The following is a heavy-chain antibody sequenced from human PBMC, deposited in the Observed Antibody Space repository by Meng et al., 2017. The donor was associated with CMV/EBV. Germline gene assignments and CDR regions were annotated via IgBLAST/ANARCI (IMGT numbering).Heavy chain of an antibody. V-gene: IGHV4-61*02. Sequence: QVQLQESGPGLVKPYQTLSLTCTVSGGSISSGSYYWSWIRQPAGKGLEWIGRIYTSGSTNYNPSLKSRVTISVDTSKNQFSLKLSSVTAADTAVYYCARGLITMVRGVPFDYWGQGTLVTVSS. J-gene: IGHJ4*02. D-gene: IGHD3-10*01. CDR3: ARGLITMVRGVPFDY. CDR1: GGSISSGSYY. CDR2: IYTSGST.